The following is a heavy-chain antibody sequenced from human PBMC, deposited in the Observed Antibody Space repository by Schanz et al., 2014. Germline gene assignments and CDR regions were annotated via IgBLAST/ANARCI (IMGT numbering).Heavy chain of an antibody. Sequence: EVRLVESGGGLVKPGGSLRLSCAASGFSFSTYAMNWVRQAPGKGLEWVSLISGRGDSTHYADSVKGRFTISRDNSRKTLSLQMNSLRAEDTAVYYCAKVREWWPYYFDYWGQGTLVTVSS. V-gene: IGHV3-23*04. CDR3: AKVREWWPYYFDY. CDR2: ISGRGDST. CDR1: GFSFSTYA. J-gene: IGHJ4*02. D-gene: IGHD2-15*01.